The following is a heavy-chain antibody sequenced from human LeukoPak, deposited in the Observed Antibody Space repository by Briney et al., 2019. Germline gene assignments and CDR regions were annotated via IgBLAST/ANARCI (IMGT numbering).Heavy chain of an antibody. D-gene: IGHD3/OR15-3a*01. CDR3: ARDRAANQDWVEFDP. CDR1: GFRVSDYY. CDR2: IRDSGEA. V-gene: IGHV3-66*03. Sequence: GGSLRLSCAVSGFRVSDYYRSWVRQAPGKGLEWVGLIRDSGEAFYADFARGRFAISRDESENTLYLQMNSLRVEDTAVYFCARDRAANQDWVEFDPWGQGTPVIVSS. J-gene: IGHJ5*02.